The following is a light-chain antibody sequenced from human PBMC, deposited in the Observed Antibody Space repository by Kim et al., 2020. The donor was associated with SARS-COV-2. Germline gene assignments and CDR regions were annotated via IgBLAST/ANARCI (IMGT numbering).Light chain of an antibody. CDR3: QYYGPSPA. CDR2: GAS. CDR1: QSVNSGF. V-gene: IGKV3-20*01. Sequence: LSPGERATLSCRASQSVNSGFLAWYQQKPGQAPRLLMYGASSRATGTPDRFGGSESGTDFTLTISRLEPEDFAVYYCQYYGPSPAFGPGTKVDIK. J-gene: IGKJ3*01.